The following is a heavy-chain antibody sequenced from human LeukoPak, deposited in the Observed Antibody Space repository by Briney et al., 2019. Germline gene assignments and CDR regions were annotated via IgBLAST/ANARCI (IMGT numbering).Heavy chain of an antibody. CDR1: GFTFSRYE. V-gene: IGHV3-48*03. CDR2: ISSSCSTI. Sequence: GGSLRLSCAASGFTFSRYEMNWVRQAPGKGLEWVSYISSSCSTIYYADSVKGRFTISRDNVKNSLYLQMNSLRAEDTAVYYCARDLGDITMVRGDADYWGQGTLVTVSS. CDR3: ARDLGDITMVRGDADY. D-gene: IGHD3-10*01. J-gene: IGHJ4*02.